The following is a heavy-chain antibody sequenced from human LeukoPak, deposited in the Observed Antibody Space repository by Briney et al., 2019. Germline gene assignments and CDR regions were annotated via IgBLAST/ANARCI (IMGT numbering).Heavy chain of an antibody. V-gene: IGHV3-48*01. J-gene: IGHJ4*02. CDR1: GFTFSSYS. Sequence: PGGSLRLSCAASGFTFSSYSMNWVRQAPGKGVEGVSYISSSSSTIYYADSVKGRFTISRDNAKNSLYLQMNSLRAEDTAVYYCARDGGDSSGYYFTENFDYWGQGTLVTVSS. CDR3: ARDGGDSSGYYFTENFDY. CDR2: ISSSSSTI. D-gene: IGHD3-22*01.